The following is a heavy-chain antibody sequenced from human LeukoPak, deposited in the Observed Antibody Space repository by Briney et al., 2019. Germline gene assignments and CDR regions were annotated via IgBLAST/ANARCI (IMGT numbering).Heavy chain of an antibody. CDR2: ISAYNGNT. D-gene: IGHD2-15*01. CDR3: ARDSYCSGGSCYDFDY. J-gene: IGHJ4*02. V-gene: IGHV1-18*01. CDR1: GYTFTSYG. Sequence: GASVKVSCKASGYTFTSYGISWVRQAPGQGLEWMGWISAYNGNTNYAQKLQGRVTMTTDTSTSTAYMELRSLRSDDTAVYYCARDSYCSGGSCYDFDYWGQGTLVTVSS.